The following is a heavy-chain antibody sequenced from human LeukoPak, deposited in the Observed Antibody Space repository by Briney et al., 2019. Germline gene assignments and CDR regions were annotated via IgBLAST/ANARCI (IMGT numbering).Heavy chain of an antibody. CDR2: ISGSGGST. CDR1: GFTFSSYA. D-gene: IGHD6-13*01. CDR3: AKEEGGIEAAGTDYFDY. V-gene: IGHV3-23*01. Sequence: GGSLRLSCAASGFTFSSYAMSWVRQAPGKGLEWVSAISGSGGSTYYADSVKGRFTISRDNSKNTLYLQMNSLRAEDTAVYYCAKEEGGIEAAGTDYFDYWGQGTLVTVSS. J-gene: IGHJ4*02.